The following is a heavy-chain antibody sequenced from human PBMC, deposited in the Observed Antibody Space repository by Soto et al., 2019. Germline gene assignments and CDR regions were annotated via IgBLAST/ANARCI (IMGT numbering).Heavy chain of an antibody. V-gene: IGHV1-18*04. CDR1: GYPFTRYS. D-gene: IGHD3-3*01. Sequence: ASVKVSCKASGYPFTRYSIRWVRQAPGQGLEWMGWISGYNGDTEYSKNFQGTLTMTIDTSTTTASMEPRSLRSDDTAVYYCARASLTIFGAPYGMDVWGQGTTVTVSS. CDR2: ISGYNGDT. CDR3: ARASLTIFGAPYGMDV. J-gene: IGHJ6*02.